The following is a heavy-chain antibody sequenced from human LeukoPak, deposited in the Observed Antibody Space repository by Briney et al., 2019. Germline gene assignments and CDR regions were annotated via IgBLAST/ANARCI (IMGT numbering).Heavy chain of an antibody. J-gene: IGHJ6*02. CDR2: INHSGST. CDR3: ASSGPPYYYGMDV. CDR1: GGSFSGYY. Sequence: PSETLSLTRAVYGGSFSGYYWSWIRQPPGKGLEWIGEINHSGSTNYNPSLKSRVTISVDTSKNQFSLKLSSVTAADTAVYYCASSGPPYYYGMDVWGQGTTVTVSS. D-gene: IGHD2-15*01. V-gene: IGHV4-34*01.